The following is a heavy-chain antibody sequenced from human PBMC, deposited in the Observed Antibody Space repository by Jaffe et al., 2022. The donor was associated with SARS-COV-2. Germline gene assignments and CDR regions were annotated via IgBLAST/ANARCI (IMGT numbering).Heavy chain of an antibody. V-gene: IGHV3-23*01. Sequence: EVQLLESGGGLVQPGGSLRLSCAASGFTFSSYAMSWVRQAPGKGLEWVSAISGSGGSTYYADSVKGRFTISRDNSKNTLYLQMNSLRAEDTAVYYCAKSAGAKNYYYYGMDVWGQGTTVTVSS. CDR1: GFTFSSYA. D-gene: IGHD1-26*01. CDR2: ISGSGGST. CDR3: AKSAGAKNYYYYGMDV. J-gene: IGHJ6*02.